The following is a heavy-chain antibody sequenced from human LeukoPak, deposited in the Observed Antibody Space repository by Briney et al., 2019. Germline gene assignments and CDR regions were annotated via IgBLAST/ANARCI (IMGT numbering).Heavy chain of an antibody. CDR2: INSDGSST. J-gene: IGHJ4*02. V-gene: IGHV3-74*01. CDR3: ARGVAAIGKSPDY. D-gene: IGHD1-1*01. CDR1: GFTFSNYW. Sequence: GGSLRRSCAASGFTFSNYWMHRVRQAPGKGLVWVSRINSDGSSTIYADSVKGRFTISRDNAKNTLYLQMNSLRAEDTAVYYCARGVAAIGKSPDYWGQGTLVTVSS.